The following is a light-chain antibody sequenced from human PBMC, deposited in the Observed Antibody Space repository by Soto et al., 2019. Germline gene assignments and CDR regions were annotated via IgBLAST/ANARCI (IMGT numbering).Light chain of an antibody. Sequence: EIVLTQSPGTLSLSPGERATLSCRASQSVSSNYIAWYQQNPGQAPRLLIYGASTRATGIPDRFSGSGSGTDFTLTISRREPEYFAWDFCQQYGMAPPFAVGQGTKVEI. J-gene: IGKJ2*01. CDR3: QQYGMAPPFA. CDR2: GAS. CDR1: QSVSSNY. V-gene: IGKV3-20*01.